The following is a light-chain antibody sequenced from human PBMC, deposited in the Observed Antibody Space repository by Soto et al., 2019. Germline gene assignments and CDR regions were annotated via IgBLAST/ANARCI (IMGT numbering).Light chain of an antibody. CDR3: QQYNNWPHT. Sequence: EIVLTQSPATLSLSPGESATLSCRASQGVTYNLAGYQQKTDHAPRLLLYGASTRATGLPAMISGSGSGTEFPLTISSLQSEDFAVYHCQQYNNWPHTFGRGTKLEIK. CDR1: QGVTYN. V-gene: IGKV3-15*01. CDR2: GAS. J-gene: IGKJ2*01.